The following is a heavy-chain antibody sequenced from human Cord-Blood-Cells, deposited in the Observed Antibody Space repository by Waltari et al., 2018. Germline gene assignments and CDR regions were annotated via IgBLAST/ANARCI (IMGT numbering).Heavy chain of an antibody. D-gene: IGHD3-10*01. CDR3: ARFRGSGSYWYFDL. Sequence: QVQLQQWGAGLLKPSETLSLTCAVYGGSFSGYYWSWIRQPPGKGLEWIGEINHSGSPNSNPSLKSRVTISVDTSKNQFSLKLSSVTAADTAVYYCARFRGSGSYWYFDLWGRGTLVTVSS. J-gene: IGHJ2*01. CDR2: INHSGSP. CDR1: GGSFSGYY. V-gene: IGHV4-34*01.